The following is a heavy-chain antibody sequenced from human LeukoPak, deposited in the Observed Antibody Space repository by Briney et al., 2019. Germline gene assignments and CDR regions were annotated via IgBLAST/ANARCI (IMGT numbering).Heavy chain of an antibody. CDR1: GFTLSSYW. D-gene: IGHD3-22*01. J-gene: IGHJ4*02. Sequence: GGSLRLSCAASGFTLSSYWMSWVRQAPGKGLEWVANIKQDGSEKYYVDSVKGRFTISRDNAKYSLYLQMNSLRAEDTAVYSCARDGPYESSGYFDYWGQGPLVTVSS. V-gene: IGHV3-7*01. CDR3: ARDGPYESSGYFDY. CDR2: IKQDGSEK.